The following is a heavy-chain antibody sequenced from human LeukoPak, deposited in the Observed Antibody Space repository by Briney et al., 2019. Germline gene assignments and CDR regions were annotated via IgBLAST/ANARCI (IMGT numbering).Heavy chain of an antibody. CDR3: ARRSSTTWSFDY. CDR2: IYYSGST. D-gene: IGHD6-13*01. CDR1: GGSISSYY. J-gene: IGHJ4*02. V-gene: IGHV4-59*08. Sequence: SETLSLTCTVSGGSISSYYWSWIRQPPGKGLEWIGYIYYSGSTDYNPSLKSRVTISVDTSKNQFSLKLISMTAADTAMYYCARRSSTTWSFDYWGQGTLAIVSS.